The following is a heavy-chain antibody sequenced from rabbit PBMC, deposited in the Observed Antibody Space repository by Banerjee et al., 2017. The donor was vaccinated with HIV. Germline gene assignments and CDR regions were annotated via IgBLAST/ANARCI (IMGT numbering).Heavy chain of an antibody. V-gene: IGHV1S45*01. CDR2: ITSGGGST. J-gene: IGHJ4*01. D-gene: IGHD1-1*01. Sequence: QEQLKESGGGLVQPGASLTLTCKASGFDLSSGYYMCWVRQAPGKGLEWIACITSGGGSTYYASWAKGRFTISKTSSTTVTLQMTSLTVADTATYFCARSGYSVSSRYFNLWGPGTLVTVS. CDR3: ARSGYSVSSRYFNL. CDR1: GFDLSSGYY.